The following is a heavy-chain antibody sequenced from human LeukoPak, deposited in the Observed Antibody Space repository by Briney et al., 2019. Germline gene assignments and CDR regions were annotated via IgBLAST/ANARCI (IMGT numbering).Heavy chain of an antibody. CDR3: ARGFGSSTSCYGG. Sequence: GGSLRLSCAASGFTFSSYSMNWVRQAPGKGLEWVSSVSSSSSYIYYADSVKGRFTISRDNAKNSLYLQMNSLRAEDTAVYYCARGFGSSTSCYGGWGQGTLVTVSS. CDR1: GFTFSSYS. J-gene: IGHJ4*02. CDR2: VSSSSSYI. V-gene: IGHV3-21*01. D-gene: IGHD2-2*01.